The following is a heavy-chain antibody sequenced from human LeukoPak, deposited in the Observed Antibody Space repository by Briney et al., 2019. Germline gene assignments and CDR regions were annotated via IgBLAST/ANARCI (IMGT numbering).Heavy chain of an antibody. CDR1: GGSFSGYY. CDR2: INHSGST. Sequence: SETLSLTCAVYGGSFSGYYWSWIRQPPGKGLEWIREINHSGSTNYNPSLKSRVTISVDTSKNQFSLKLSSVTAADTAVYYCARVGGGYCSSTSCYELDYWGQGTLVTVSS. D-gene: IGHD2-2*01. CDR3: ARVGGGYCSSTSCYELDY. V-gene: IGHV4-34*01. J-gene: IGHJ4*02.